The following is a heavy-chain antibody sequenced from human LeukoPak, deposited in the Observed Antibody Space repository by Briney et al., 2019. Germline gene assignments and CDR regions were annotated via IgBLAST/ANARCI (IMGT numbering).Heavy chain of an antibody. D-gene: IGHD3-9*01. V-gene: IGHV4-39*07. Sequence: SETLSLTCTVSGGSIGSSSYYWGWIRQPPGKGLEWIGSIYYSGSTYYNPSLKSRVTISVDTSKNQFSLKLSSETAADTAVYYCARATAELRYFDWSPQILIDYWGQGTLVTVSS. CDR2: IYYSGST. CDR1: GGSIGSSSYY. CDR3: ARATAELRYFDWSPQILIDY. J-gene: IGHJ4*02.